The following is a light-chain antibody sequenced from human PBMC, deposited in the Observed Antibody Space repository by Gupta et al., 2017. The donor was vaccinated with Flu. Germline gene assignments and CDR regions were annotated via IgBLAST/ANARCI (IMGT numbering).Light chain of an antibody. CDR3: AAWDDSLSSPV. V-gene: IGLV1-44*01. CDR1: SSNIGGNP. Sequence: QSVLTQPPSASGTPGQRVTISCSGSSSNIGGNPVNWYQQLPGTAPKLVIYSNFQRPSGVPDRFSGSKSGTSASLAISGLQPEDEADYYCAAWDDSLSSPVFGGGTKLTVL. CDR2: SNF. J-gene: IGLJ3*02.